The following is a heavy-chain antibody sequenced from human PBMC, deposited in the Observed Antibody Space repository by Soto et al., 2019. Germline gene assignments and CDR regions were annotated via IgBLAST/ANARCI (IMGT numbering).Heavy chain of an antibody. CDR2: INAGNGNT. V-gene: IGHV1-3*01. CDR1: GYTFSTYA. J-gene: IGHJ4*02. D-gene: IGHD3-9*01. CDR3: AKDRRVRYFDAPTDY. Sequence: ASVKVSCKASGYTFSTYAMHWVRQAPGQRLEWMGWINAGNGNTKYSQKFQGRVTITRDTSASTAYMELSSLRSEDTAVYYCAKDRRVRYFDAPTDYWGQGTLVTVSS.